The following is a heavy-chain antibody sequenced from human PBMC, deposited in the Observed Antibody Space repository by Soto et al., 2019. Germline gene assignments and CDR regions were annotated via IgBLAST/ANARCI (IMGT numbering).Heavy chain of an antibody. D-gene: IGHD3-16*01. J-gene: IGHJ6*03. Sequence: QVQLVQSGAEVRKPGASVTVSCRSSGDSFNDYYIHWVRQAPGQGFEWMGWINPNGGVTKYAQKFRGAVSMTRDTSIRTVYRQLSRLRSDDTAVYLCAGEIGGATATLDYYYFYMGVLGTGTTVTVSS. CDR3: AGEIGGATATLDYYYFYMGV. CDR1: GDSFNDYY. V-gene: IGHV1-2*02. CDR2: INPNGGVT.